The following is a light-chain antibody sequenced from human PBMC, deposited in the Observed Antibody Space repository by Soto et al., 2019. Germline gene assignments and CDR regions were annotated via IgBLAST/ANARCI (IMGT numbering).Light chain of an antibody. CDR1: SSDVGGYNY. CDR2: EVS. J-gene: IGLJ3*02. Sequence: QSALTQPASVSGSPGQSITISCTGTSSDVGGYNYVSWYQHYPGKAPKLMIYEVSNRPSGVSYRFSGSKSGNTAFLTISGLQAEDEADYYCNSFTSSSTWVFGGGTKLTVL. V-gene: IGLV2-14*01. CDR3: NSFTSSSTWV.